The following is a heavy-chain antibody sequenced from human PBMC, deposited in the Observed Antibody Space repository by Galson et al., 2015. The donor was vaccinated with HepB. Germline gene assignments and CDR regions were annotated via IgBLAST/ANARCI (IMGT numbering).Heavy chain of an antibody. J-gene: IGHJ5*02. Sequence: SLRLSCAASGFAFNNAWMNWVRQAPGKGLEWVGRIKSKTDGGTTEYAAPVKGRFTISRDDSRNTLYLQMHSLKTDDTDVYYCTTDVYFSSYWSWLDPWGQGTLVTVSS. D-gene: IGHD2-2*01. CDR1: GFAFNNAW. CDR3: TTDVYFSSYWSWLDP. V-gene: IGHV3-15*01. CDR2: IKSKTDGGTT.